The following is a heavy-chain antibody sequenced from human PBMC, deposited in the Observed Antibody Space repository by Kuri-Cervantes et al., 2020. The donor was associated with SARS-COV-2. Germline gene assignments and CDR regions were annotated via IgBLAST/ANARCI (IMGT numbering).Heavy chain of an antibody. V-gene: IGHV4-34*01. CDR3: ARGGVLPDYYYYGLDV. Sequence: SETLSLTFAVQGGSFSGYYWSWIRQPPGKGLEWIGEINHSGSTNYNPSLKSRVTISVDTPNNQFSLRLSSVTAADTAVYYCARGGVLPDYYYYGLDVWGRGTTVTVSS. CDR2: INHSGST. J-gene: IGHJ6*02. CDR1: GGSFSGYY.